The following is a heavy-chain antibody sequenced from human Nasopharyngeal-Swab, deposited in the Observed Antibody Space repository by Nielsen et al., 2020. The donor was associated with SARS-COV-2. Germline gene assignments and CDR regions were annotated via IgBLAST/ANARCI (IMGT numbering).Heavy chain of an antibody. CDR3: ARDNRFLEWLLPGSAVNWFDP. D-gene: IGHD3-3*01. V-gene: IGHV1-69*13. Sequence: SVKVSCKASGGTFSSYAISWVRQAPGQGLEWMGGIIPIFGTANYAQKFQGRVTITADESTSTAYMELSSLRSEDTAVYYCARDNRFLEWLLPGSAVNWFDPWGQGTLVTVSS. J-gene: IGHJ5*02. CDR1: GGTFSSYA. CDR2: IIPIFGTA.